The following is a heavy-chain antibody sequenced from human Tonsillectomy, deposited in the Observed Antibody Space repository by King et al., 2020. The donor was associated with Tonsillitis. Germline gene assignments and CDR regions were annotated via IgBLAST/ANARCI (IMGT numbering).Heavy chain of an antibody. J-gene: IGHJ3*02. D-gene: IGHD3-10*01. Sequence: QLVQSGAEVKKPGSSVKVSCKASGGTFSSYAISWVRQAPGQGLEWMGGIIPIFGTANYAQKFQGRVTITADESTSTAYMELSSLRSEDTAVYYWARGSTMVRGALDGFDIWGQGTMVTVSS. CDR2: IIPIFGTA. CDR1: GGTFSSYA. V-gene: IGHV1-69*12. CDR3: ARGSTMVRGALDGFDI.